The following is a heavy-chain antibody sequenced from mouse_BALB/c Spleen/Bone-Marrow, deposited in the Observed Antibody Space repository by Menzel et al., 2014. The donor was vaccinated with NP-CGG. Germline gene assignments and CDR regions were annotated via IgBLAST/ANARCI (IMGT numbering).Heavy chain of an antibody. CDR1: GFTFTDYY. V-gene: IGHV7-3*02. Sequence: DVMLAESGGGLVQPGGSLRLSCATSGFTFTDYYMNWVRQPPGKALEWLGFIRNKANGYTTEYSASVKGRFTISRDNSQSILYLQMNTLRAEDSATYYCARDSRSTVSHFDYWGQGTTLTVSS. CDR3: ARDSRSTVSHFDY. J-gene: IGHJ2*01. D-gene: IGHD1-1*01. CDR2: IRNKANGYTT.